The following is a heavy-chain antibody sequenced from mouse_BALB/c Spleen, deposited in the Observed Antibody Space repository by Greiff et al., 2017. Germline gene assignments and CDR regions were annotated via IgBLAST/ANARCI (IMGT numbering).Heavy chain of an antibody. CDR2: ISSGGSYT. CDR3: ARNYYGSSTYFYYAMDY. D-gene: IGHD1-1*01. V-gene: IGHV5-6*02. J-gene: IGHJ4*01. CDR1: GFTFSSYG. Sequence: EVKLEESGGDLVKPGGSLKLSCAASGFTFSSYGMSWVRQTPDKRLEWVATISSGGSYTYYPDSVKGRFTISRDNAKNTLHLQMSSLKSEDTAMYYCARNYYGSSTYFYYAMDYWGQGTSVTVSS.